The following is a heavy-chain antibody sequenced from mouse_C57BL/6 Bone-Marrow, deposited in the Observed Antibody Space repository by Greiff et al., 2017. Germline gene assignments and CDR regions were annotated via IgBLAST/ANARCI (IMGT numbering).Heavy chain of an antibody. CDR2: IDPNSGGT. CDR1: GYTFTSYW. V-gene: IGHV1-72*01. CDR3: ARDYPAWFAY. D-gene: IGHD5-5*01. J-gene: IGHJ3*01. Sequence: QVQLQQPGAELVQPGASVTLSCKASGYTFTSYWMHWVKQRPGRGLEWIGRIDPNSGGTKYNEKFKSKATLTVDKPSSTAYMQLSSLTSEDSAVYYCARDYPAWFAYWGQGTLVTVSA.